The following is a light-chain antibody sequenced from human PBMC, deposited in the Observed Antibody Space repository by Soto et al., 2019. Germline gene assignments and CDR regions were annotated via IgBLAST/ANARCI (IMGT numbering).Light chain of an antibody. CDR2: YDS. V-gene: IGLV3-21*04. CDR1: NIGSKS. J-gene: IGLJ1*01. Sequence: SYELTQPPSVSVAPGKTARITCGGNNIGSKSVHWYQQKPGQAPVLVIYYDSDRPSRIPERFSGSNSGNTDTLTISRVEAGDEADYYCQVWDSSSDHLYVFGTGTKVTVL. CDR3: QVWDSSSDHLYV.